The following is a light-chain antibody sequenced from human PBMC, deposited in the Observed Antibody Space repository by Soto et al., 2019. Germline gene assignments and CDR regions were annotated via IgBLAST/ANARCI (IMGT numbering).Light chain of an antibody. CDR3: ISYAGSNNNYV. CDR2: EVS. V-gene: IGLV2-8*01. Sequence: QSALTQPPSASGSPGQSVTISCTGTSSDVGGYNYVSWYQQHPGKAPKLMIYEVSKRPSGVPDRFSGSKSGNTASLTVSGLQAEDEADYYCISYAGSNNNYVFGTGTKLTVL. CDR1: SSDVGGYNY. J-gene: IGLJ1*01.